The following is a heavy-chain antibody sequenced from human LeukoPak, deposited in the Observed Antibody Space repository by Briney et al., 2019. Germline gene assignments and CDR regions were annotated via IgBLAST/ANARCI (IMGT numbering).Heavy chain of an antibody. V-gene: IGHV4-4*07. CDR3: AVTLAAAGTFTDNWFDP. J-gene: IGHJ5*02. D-gene: IGHD6-13*01. Sequence: PSETLSLTCTVSGGSISSYYWSWIRQPAGKGLEWIGRIYTSGSTYYNPSLKSRVTISVDTSKNQFSLKLSSVTAADTAVYYCAVTLAAAGTFTDNWFDPWGQGTLVTVSS. CDR1: GGSISSYY. CDR2: IYTSGST.